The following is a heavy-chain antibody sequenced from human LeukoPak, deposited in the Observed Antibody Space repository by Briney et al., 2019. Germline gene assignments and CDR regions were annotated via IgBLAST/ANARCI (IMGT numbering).Heavy chain of an antibody. V-gene: IGHV3-33*06. CDR1: GFTFSSYG. D-gene: IGHD2-15*01. J-gene: IGHJ4*02. Sequence: GGSLRLSCAASGFTFSSYGMHWVRQAPGMGLEWVAVIWYDGSNKYYADSVRGRFTISRDNSKNTLYLQMNSLGAEDTAVYYCAKDLEVAATPPEYYFDYWGQGTLVTVSS. CDR2: IWYDGSNK. CDR3: AKDLEVAATPPEYYFDY.